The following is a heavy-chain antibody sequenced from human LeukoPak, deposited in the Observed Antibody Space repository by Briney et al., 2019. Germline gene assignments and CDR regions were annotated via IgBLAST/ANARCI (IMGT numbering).Heavy chain of an antibody. D-gene: IGHD2-2*01. Sequence: PGGSLRLSCAASGFTFSGSGMHWARQAPGKGLEWVAVIWYVGSTKYYADSVKGQFTISRDNSKNTLYLQMNRLRAEDTAVYYCARDLIGYCTSTSCYDAAFDIWGQGTMVTVSS. V-gene: IGHV3-33*01. CDR3: ARDLIGYCTSTSCYDAAFDI. CDR2: IWYVGSTK. J-gene: IGHJ3*02. CDR1: GFTFSGSG.